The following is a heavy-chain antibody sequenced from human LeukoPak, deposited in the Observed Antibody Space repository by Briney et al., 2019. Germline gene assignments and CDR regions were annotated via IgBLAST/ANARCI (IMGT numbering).Heavy chain of an antibody. J-gene: IGHJ3*02. Sequence: GGSLRLSCAASGFTFSSYSMNWVRQAPGKGLEWVSYISGSSSTRYYADSVKGRFTISRDNAKNSLYLQMNSLRAEDTSVYYCARYGDCGAFDIWGQGTMVTVSS. CDR1: GFTFSSYS. V-gene: IGHV3-48*01. D-gene: IGHD4-17*01. CDR2: ISGSSSTR. CDR3: ARYGDCGAFDI.